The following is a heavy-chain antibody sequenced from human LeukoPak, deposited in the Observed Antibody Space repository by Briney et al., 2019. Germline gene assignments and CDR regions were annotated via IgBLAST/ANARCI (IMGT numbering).Heavy chain of an antibody. V-gene: IGHV3-23*01. CDR3: ARTGTPLDY. Sequence: GGSLRLSCAASGFTFSSYAMSWVRQAPGKGLEWVSAISGSGGSTYYADSVKGRFTISRDNAKNSLYLQMNSLRAEDTAVYYCARTGTPLDYWGQGTLVTVSS. J-gene: IGHJ4*02. CDR1: GFTFSSYA. D-gene: IGHD1-1*01. CDR2: ISGSGGST.